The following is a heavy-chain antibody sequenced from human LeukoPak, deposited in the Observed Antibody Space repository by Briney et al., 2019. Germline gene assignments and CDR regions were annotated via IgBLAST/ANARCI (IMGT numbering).Heavy chain of an antibody. CDR2: IWYDGINK. CDR3: ARENREYHYYYGMDV. CDR1: GFTLSSYG. J-gene: IGHJ6*02. D-gene: IGHD1-26*01. V-gene: IGHV3-33*01. Sequence: GGSLRLSCSASGFTLSSYGMHWVRQAPGKGLAWVAVIWYDGINKYYGDSVKGRFTISRDNAKNTLYLQMISVRAEDTAVYFCARENREYHYYYGMDVWGQGTTVTVSS.